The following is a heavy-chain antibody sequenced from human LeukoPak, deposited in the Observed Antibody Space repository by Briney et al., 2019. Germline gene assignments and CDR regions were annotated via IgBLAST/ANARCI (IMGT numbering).Heavy chain of an antibody. CDR3: ARGRGVGRSAFDI. J-gene: IGHJ3*02. Sequence: SETLFLTCAVYGGSFSGYYWSWIRQPPGKGLEWIGEINHSGSTNYNPSLKSRVTISVDTSKDQFSLKLSSVTAADTAVYYCARGRGVGRSAFDIWGQGTMVTVSS. CDR1: GGSFSGYY. CDR2: INHSGST. D-gene: IGHD3-10*01. V-gene: IGHV4-34*01.